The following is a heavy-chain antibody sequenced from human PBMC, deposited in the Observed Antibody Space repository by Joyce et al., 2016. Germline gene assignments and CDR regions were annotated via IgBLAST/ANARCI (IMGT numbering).Heavy chain of an antibody. CDR1: TFSFGYFA. V-gene: IGHV3-30-3*01. Sequence: QVQLVESGGGLVQPGRSLRLSCAGSTFSFGYFAMHWVRQAPGKGLEWGAFISSDGDIQDYADAVKGRFTISRDNSLNTLFLQMNRLRAEDTARYYCARIPGSSYYQPFDYWGQGTQVTVSS. CDR3: ARIPGSSYYQPFDY. D-gene: IGHD3-22*01. CDR2: ISSDGDIQ. J-gene: IGHJ4*02.